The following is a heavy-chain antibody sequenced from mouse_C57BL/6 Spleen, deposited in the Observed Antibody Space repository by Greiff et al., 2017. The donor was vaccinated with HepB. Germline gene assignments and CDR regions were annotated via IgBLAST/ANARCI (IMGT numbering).Heavy chain of an antibody. D-gene: IGHD2-3*01. J-gene: IGHJ4*01. Sequence: QVQLQQSGPELVKPGASVKISCKASGYAFSSSWMNWVKQRPGKGLEWIGRIYPGDGDTNYNGKFKGKATLTADKSSSTAYMQLSSLTSEDSAVYFCARNGGWLPQGAMDYWGQGTSVTVSS. CDR1: GYAFSSSW. CDR2: IYPGDGDT. CDR3: ARNGGWLPQGAMDY. V-gene: IGHV1-82*01.